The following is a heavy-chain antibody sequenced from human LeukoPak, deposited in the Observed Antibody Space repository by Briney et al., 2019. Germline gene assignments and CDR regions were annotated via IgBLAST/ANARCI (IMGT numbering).Heavy chain of an antibody. CDR2: IYYSGST. CDR3: ASTGAGGWYYYYYMDV. J-gene: IGHJ6*03. V-gene: IGHV4-30-4*07. CDR1: GGSISSGGYS. D-gene: IGHD6-19*01. Sequence: PSETLSLTCAVSGGSISSGGYSWSWIRQPPGKGLEWIGYIYYSGSTYYNPSLKSRVTISVDTSKNQFSLELSSVTAADTAVYYCASTGAGGWYYYYYMDVWGKGTTVTVSS.